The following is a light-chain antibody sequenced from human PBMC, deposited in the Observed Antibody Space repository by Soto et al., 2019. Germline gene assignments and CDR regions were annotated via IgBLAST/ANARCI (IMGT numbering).Light chain of an antibody. CDR3: CSYAGSNTDVV. CDR2: EDN. J-gene: IGLJ2*01. V-gene: IGLV2-23*01. Sequence: QSALTQPASVSGSPGQSITISCTGTSSDVGTYNLVSWYQQHPGKAPKLMIYEDNKRPLGVSNRFSGSKSDNTASLTISGLQAEDEADYYCCSYAGSNTDVVFGGGTKLTVL. CDR1: SSDVGTYNL.